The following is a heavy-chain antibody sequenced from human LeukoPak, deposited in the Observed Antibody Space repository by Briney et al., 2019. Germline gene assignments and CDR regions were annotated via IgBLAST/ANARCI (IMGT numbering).Heavy chain of an antibody. J-gene: IGHJ5*02. CDR3: ATEIGYCSSTSCYTGWFDP. CDR1: GYTLTELS. CDR2: FDPEDGET. V-gene: IGHV1-24*01. Sequence: ASVKVSCKVSGYTLTELSMHWVRQAPGKGLEWMGGFDPEDGETIYAQKFQGRVTITADKSTSTAYMELSSLRSEDTAVYYCATEIGYCSSTSCYTGWFDPWGQGTLVTVSS. D-gene: IGHD2-2*02.